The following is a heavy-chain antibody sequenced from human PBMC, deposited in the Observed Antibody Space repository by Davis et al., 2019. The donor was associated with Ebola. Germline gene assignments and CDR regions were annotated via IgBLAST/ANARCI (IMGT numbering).Heavy chain of an antibody. V-gene: IGHV4-34*01. CDR3: ADARYYYYYMDV. CDR1: GGSFSGYY. D-gene: IGHD2-8*01. CDR2: INHSGST. Sequence: PSETLSLTCAVYGGSFSGYYWSWIRQPPGKGLEWIGEINHSGSTNYNPSLKSRVTISVDTSKNQFSLKLSSVTAADTAVYYCADARYYYYYMDVWGKGTTVTVSS. J-gene: IGHJ6*03.